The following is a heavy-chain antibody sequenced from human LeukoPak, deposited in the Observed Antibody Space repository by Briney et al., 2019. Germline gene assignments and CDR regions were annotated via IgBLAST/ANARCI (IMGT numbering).Heavy chain of an antibody. Sequence: GGSLRLSCAASGFTFSSYWMSWVRQAPGKGLEWVANIKQDGSEKYYVDSVKGRFTISRDNAKNSLYLQMNSLRAEDTAVYYCARDGYSYFDAFDIWGQGTMVTVPS. J-gene: IGHJ3*02. V-gene: IGHV3-7*01. CDR3: ARDGYSYFDAFDI. D-gene: IGHD5-18*01. CDR2: IKQDGSEK. CDR1: GFTFSSYW.